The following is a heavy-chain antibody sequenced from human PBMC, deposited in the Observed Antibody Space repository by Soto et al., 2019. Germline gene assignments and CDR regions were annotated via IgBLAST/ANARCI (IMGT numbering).Heavy chain of an antibody. D-gene: IGHD1-26*01. Sequence: QVQLVQSGTEVKKPGASVKVSCKASGYTVTDYYIHWVRQAPGQGLEWMGWIDPKNGGTIYAQKFQDRVTMTRDTSISTAYMDLSRLTSDDTALYYCARDDYGIYPYWGQGTLVTASS. J-gene: IGHJ4*02. CDR3: ARDDYGIYPY. V-gene: IGHV1-2*02. CDR1: GYTVTDYY. CDR2: IDPKNGGT.